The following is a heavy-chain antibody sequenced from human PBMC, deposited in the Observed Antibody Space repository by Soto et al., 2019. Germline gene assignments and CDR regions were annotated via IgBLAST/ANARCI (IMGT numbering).Heavy chain of an antibody. V-gene: IGHV1-8*01. Sequence: QVQLVQSGAEVKKSGASVKVSCKTSGYTFSSYNINWVRQATGQGLEWMGWMNPSSGNTGYAQKFQGRVTLSMSTSTRTAYMDLSSLTSEDTAVYYCARGGVYSSGWYELDYWGQGTRVTVSS. CDR1: GYTFSSYN. D-gene: IGHD6-19*01. J-gene: IGHJ4*02. CDR3: ARGGVYSSGWYELDY. CDR2: MNPSSGNT.